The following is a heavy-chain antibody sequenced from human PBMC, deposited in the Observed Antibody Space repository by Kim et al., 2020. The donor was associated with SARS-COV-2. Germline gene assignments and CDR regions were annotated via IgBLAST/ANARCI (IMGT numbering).Heavy chain of an antibody. CDR1: GFTFSNYG. CDR3: ARGLKANYNS. J-gene: IGHJ5*01. CDR2: IVDNGGST. V-gene: IGHV3-23*01. D-gene: IGHD4-4*01. Sequence: GGSLRLSCAASGFTFSNYGMNWVRQAPGKGLEWVSSIVDNGGSTYYADSVKGRFTISRDNSKNTLYLQLNSLTAEDTAFYYCARGLKANYNSWGHGTLVTVSS.